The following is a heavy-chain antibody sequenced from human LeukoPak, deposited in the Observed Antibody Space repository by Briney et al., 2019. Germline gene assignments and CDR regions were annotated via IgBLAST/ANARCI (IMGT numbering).Heavy chain of an antibody. J-gene: IGHJ4*02. V-gene: IGHV1-69*13. CDR2: IIPIFGPA. CDR3: ARFADGYNHRHY. D-gene: IGHD5-24*01. Sequence: GASVKVSCKTSGGTFSRFAISWVRQAPGQGLEWMGGIIPIFGPANYAQKFQGRVTITADESTSTAYMELSSLRSEDTAVYYCARFADGYNHRHYWGQGTLVTVSS. CDR1: GGTFSRFA.